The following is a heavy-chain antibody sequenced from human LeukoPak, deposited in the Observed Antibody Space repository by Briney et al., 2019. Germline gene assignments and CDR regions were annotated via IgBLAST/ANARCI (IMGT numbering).Heavy chain of an antibody. CDR2: INHSGST. D-gene: IGHD3-16*01. Sequence: SETLSLTCAVYGGSFSGYYRSWIRQPPGKGLEWIGEINHSGSTNYNPSLKSRVTISVDTSKNQFSLKLSSVTAADTAVYYCARGPSRSGDDYWGQGTLVTVSS. CDR3: ARGPSRSGDDY. CDR1: GGSFSGYY. V-gene: IGHV4-34*01. J-gene: IGHJ4*02.